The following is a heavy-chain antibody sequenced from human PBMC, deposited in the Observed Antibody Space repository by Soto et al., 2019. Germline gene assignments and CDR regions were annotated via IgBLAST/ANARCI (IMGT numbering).Heavy chain of an antibody. J-gene: IGHJ3*02. CDR1: GGSINVNTYY. D-gene: IGHD2-15*01. CDR3: ARRGKTGYCSGDTCYSGALDI. Sequence: TSAIRSLNGFVSGGSINVNTYYWGGSRQAPGKGLGWLGNVYSSGSTNSTPSLKSRVTISIDTSKHQLSLKLSSVTAADTAVYYCARRGKTGYCSGDTCYSGALDIWGQGTMVTVS. V-gene: IGHV4-39*01. CDR2: VYSSGST.